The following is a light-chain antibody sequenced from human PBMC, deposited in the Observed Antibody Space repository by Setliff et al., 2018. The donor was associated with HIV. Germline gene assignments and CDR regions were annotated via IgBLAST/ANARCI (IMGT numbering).Light chain of an antibody. Sequence: QSVLTQPPSASGTPGQRVTISCSGSSSNIGSNTVNWYQQFPGTAPKLLIYTNNRRPSGVPDRFSGSKSGTSASLAISGLQSEDEADYYCAAWDASLIRYVFGTGTKVTVL. CDR2: TNN. V-gene: IGLV1-44*01. J-gene: IGLJ1*01. CDR3: AAWDASLIRYV. CDR1: SSNIGSNT.